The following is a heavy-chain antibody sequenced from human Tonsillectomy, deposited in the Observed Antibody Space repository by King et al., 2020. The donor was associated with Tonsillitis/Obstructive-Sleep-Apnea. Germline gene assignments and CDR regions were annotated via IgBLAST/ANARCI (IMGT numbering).Heavy chain of an antibody. V-gene: IGHV3-23*04. CDR2: ISGSGGST. CDR1: GFTFSSYS. CDR3: ANSRGVTTAPIDY. D-gene: IGHD3-10*01. J-gene: IGHJ4*02. Sequence: VQLVESGGGLVQPGGSLRLSCAASGFTFSSYSMNWVRQVPGEGLEWVSGISGSGGSTYSADSVKGRFAISRDNSKNTLYLQMNSLRAEDTAVYYCANSRGVTTAPIDYWGQGTLVTVSS.